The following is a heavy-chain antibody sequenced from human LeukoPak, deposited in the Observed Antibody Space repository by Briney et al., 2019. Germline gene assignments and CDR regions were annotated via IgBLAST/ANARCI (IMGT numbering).Heavy chain of an antibody. Sequence: SETLSLTCTVSGGSISSYYWSWIRQPPGKGLEWIGYIYYSGSTNYNPSLKSRVTISVDTSKNQFSLKLSSVTAADTAVYYCASGEISSSWYGYYGMDVWGQGTTVTVSS. V-gene: IGHV4-59*08. CDR3: ASGEISSSWYGYYGMDV. CDR1: GGSISSYY. D-gene: IGHD6-13*01. J-gene: IGHJ6*02. CDR2: IYYSGST.